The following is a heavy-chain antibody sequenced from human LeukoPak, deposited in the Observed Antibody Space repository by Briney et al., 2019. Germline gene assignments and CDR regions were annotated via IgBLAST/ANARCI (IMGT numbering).Heavy chain of an antibody. J-gene: IGHJ4*02. Sequence: GGSLRLSCAASGFTFSSYGMHWVRQAPGTGLEWVAVISYDGSNKYYADSVKGRFTISRDNSKNTLYLQMNSLRAEDTAVYYCAKDLGYSPRWGQGTLVTVSS. CDR1: GFTFSSYG. V-gene: IGHV3-30*18. CDR2: ISYDGSNK. CDR3: AKDLGYSPR. D-gene: IGHD6-13*01.